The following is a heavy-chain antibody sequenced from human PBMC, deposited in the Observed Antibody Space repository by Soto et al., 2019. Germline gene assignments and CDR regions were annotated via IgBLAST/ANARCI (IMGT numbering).Heavy chain of an antibody. Sequence: GGSLRLSCAASGFTFSSYAMHWVRQAPGKGLEWVAVISYDGSNKYYADSVKGRFTISRDNSKNTLYLQMNSLRAEDTAVYYCAREEHYYDSSGYLFYGMDVWGQGTTVTSP. V-gene: IGHV3-30-3*01. CDR2: ISYDGSNK. CDR3: AREEHYYDSSGYLFYGMDV. D-gene: IGHD3-22*01. J-gene: IGHJ6*02. CDR1: GFTFSSYA.